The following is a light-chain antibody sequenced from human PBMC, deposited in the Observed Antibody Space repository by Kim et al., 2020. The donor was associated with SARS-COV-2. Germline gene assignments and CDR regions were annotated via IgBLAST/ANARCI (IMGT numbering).Light chain of an antibody. Sequence: HTATITGFGGRSNVGEPGTAWRQQHQDPPPKVVSYKTNSRPAGVSGRCSASPSGNIALLTISGVQSEDEADYYCAAWDYTLTAWVFGGGTKLSVL. J-gene: IGLJ3*02. CDR3: AAWDYTLTAWV. V-gene: IGLV10-54*04. CDR1: RSNVGEPG. CDR2: KTN.